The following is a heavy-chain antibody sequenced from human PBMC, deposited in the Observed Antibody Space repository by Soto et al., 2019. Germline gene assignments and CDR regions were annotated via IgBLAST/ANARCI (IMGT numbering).Heavy chain of an antibody. J-gene: IGHJ4*02. CDR2: MSYDGRDK. Sequence: QVQLVESGGGVVQPGRSLRLSCAASGFTFISYGMHWVRQAPGKGLEWLAVMSYDGRDKYYADSARGRFTISRDNSKNTVYLQLNSLRVEDTAVYYCAKARSGSWHEGYYFDNWGQGTLVTVSS. V-gene: IGHV3-30*18. CDR1: GFTFISYG. D-gene: IGHD2-15*01. CDR3: AKARSGSWHEGYYFDN.